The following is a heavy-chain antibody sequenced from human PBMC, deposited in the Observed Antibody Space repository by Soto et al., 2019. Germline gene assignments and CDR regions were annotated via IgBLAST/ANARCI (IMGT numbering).Heavy chain of an antibody. CDR2: IYYSGST. D-gene: IGHD3-10*01. CDR3: ARHGILWFGAKIYYYYYGMDV. J-gene: IGHJ6*02. V-gene: IGHV4-39*01. CDR1: GGSISSSSYY. Sequence: SETLSLTYTVSGGSISSSSYYWGWIRQPPGKGLEWIGSIYYSGSTYYNPSLKSRVTMSVDTSKNQFSLKLSSVTAADTAVYYCARHGILWFGAKIYYYYYGMDVWGQGTTVTVSS.